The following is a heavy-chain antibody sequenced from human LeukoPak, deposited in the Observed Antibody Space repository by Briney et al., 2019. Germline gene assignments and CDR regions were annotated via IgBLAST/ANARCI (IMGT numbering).Heavy chain of an antibody. CDR3: AKSYYDFWSGYYQTFDY. D-gene: IGHD3-3*01. CDR2: ISYDGRNK. J-gene: IGHJ4*02. Sequence: GRSLRLSCAASGFTVSSYAIHWVRQAPGKGLEWEAVISYDGRNKYYADSVKGRFTISRDNSKNTLYLQMNSLRAEDTAVYYCAKSYYDFWSGYYQTFDYWGQGTLVTVSS. CDR1: GFTVSSYA. V-gene: IGHV3-30*04.